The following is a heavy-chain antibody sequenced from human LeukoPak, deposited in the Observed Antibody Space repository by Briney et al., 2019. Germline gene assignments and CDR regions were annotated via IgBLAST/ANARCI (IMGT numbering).Heavy chain of an antibody. J-gene: IGHJ4*02. Sequence: GGSLRLSCAASGFTFSSYAMSWVRQAPGKGLEWVSAISGSGGSTYYADSVKGRFTISRDNSKNTLYLQMNSLRAEDTAVYYCARGIVVVTAIDYWGQGTLVTVSS. CDR1: GFTFSSYA. D-gene: IGHD2-21*02. CDR3: ARGIVVVTAIDY. CDR2: ISGSGGST. V-gene: IGHV3-23*01.